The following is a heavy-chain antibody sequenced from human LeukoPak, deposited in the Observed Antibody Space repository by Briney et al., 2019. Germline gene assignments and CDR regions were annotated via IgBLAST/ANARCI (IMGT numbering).Heavy chain of an antibody. CDR1: GFIFSRYT. Sequence: GGSLRLSCAASGFIFSRYTINWVRQAPGKGLEWVSSIWSDSAEIHYADSVKGRFTISRDNAKNSLYLQMNSLRAEDSAVYYCARDFFHSDISRPFDYWGQGTLVTVSS. CDR3: ARDFFHSDISRPFDY. CDR2: IWSDSAEI. J-gene: IGHJ4*02. D-gene: IGHD3-3*02. V-gene: IGHV3-21*01.